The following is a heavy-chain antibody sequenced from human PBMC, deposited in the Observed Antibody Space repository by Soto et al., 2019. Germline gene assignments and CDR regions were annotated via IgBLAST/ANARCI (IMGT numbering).Heavy chain of an antibody. Sequence: EVQLLESGGGWVQPGGSLRLSCAASGFTFSSYAMSWVRQAPGKGLEWVSAISGSGGSTYYADSVKGRFTISRDNSKNTLYLQMNSLRAEDTAVYYCAKPPQYSSSWYGDAFDIWGQGTMVTVSS. J-gene: IGHJ3*02. V-gene: IGHV3-23*01. CDR1: GFTFSSYA. CDR2: ISGSGGST. D-gene: IGHD6-13*01. CDR3: AKPPQYSSSWYGDAFDI.